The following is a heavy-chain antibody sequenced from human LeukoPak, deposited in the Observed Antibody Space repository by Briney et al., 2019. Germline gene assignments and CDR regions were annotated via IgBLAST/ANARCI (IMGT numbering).Heavy chain of an antibody. V-gene: IGHV3-23*01. Sequence: GSLRLSCVASGFAFSSYAMSWVRQAPGKGLEWASAISGSGGSTYYADSVKGRFTISRDNSKNTLYLQMNSLRAEDTAVYYCAKVKKRARFDPWGQGTLVTVSS. CDR1: GFAFSSYA. CDR3: AKVKKRARFDP. J-gene: IGHJ5*02. CDR2: ISGSGGST.